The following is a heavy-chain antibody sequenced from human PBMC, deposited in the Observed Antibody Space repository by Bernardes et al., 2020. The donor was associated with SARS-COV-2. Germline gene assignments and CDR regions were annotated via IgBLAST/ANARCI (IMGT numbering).Heavy chain of an antibody. Sequence: SETLSLTCTVSGGSISSSSYYWGWIRQPPGKGLEWIGSIYYSGSTYYNPSLKSRVTISVDTSKNQFSLKLSSVTAADTAVYYCAREQYYYDSSGYLGVNWFDPWGQGTLVTVSS. V-gene: IGHV4-39*02. CDR3: AREQYYYDSSGYLGVNWFDP. CDR2: IYYSGST. CDR1: GGSISSSSYY. D-gene: IGHD3-22*01. J-gene: IGHJ5*02.